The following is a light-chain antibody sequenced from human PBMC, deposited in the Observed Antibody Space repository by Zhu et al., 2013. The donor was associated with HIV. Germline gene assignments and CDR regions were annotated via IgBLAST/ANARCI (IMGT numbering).Light chain of an antibody. Sequence: SYELTQPPSVSVAPGKTARITCGGNNIGTNSVHWYQQRPGQAPVLVVYDDTDRPSGIPERFSGSNSGNTATLTISRVEAGDEADYYCQVWDSSTDHPVFGAGTKVTVL. CDR2: DDT. CDR1: NIGTNS. J-gene: IGLJ1*01. CDR3: QVWDSSTDHPV. V-gene: IGLV3-21*03.